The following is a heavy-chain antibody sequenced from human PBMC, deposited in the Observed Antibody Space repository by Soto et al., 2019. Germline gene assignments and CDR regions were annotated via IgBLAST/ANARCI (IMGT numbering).Heavy chain of an antibody. CDR2: ISSSSSTI. J-gene: IGHJ5*02. CDR3: AIHDVFTGLEGGT. D-gene: IGHD1-26*01. CDR1: GFTFSSYS. Sequence: EVQLVGSGGGLVQPGGSLRLSCAASGFTFSSYSMNWVRQAPGKGLERVSYISSSSSTIYYADSVMARFTISRYNANDSLYLQMSSLRAEDTAVYYCAIHDVFTGLEGGTWGQGTLVTVSS. V-gene: IGHV3-48*01.